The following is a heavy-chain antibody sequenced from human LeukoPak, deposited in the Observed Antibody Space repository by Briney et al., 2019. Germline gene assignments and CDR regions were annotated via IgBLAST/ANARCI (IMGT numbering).Heavy chain of an antibody. V-gene: IGHV4-34*01. CDR2: INHSGST. J-gene: IGHJ4*02. D-gene: IGHD6-19*01. CDR1: GGSFSGYY. Sequence: SETLSLTCAVYGGSFSGYYWSWIRQPPGKGLEWIGEINHSGSTNYNPSLKSRVTISVDTCKNQFSLKLSSVTAADTAVYYCARGRYSSGWYRRGWPVDYWGQGTLVTVSS. CDR3: ARGRYSSGWYRRGWPVDY.